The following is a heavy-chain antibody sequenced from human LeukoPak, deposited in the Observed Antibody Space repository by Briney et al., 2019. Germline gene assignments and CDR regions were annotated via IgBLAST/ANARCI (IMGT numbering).Heavy chain of an antibody. Sequence: GGSVRLSCAASGFTFSSYAMHWVRQAPGKGLEWVAVISYDGSNKYYADSVKGRFTISRDNSKNTLYLQMNSLRAEDTAVYYCARGGFDYDPIDYWGQGTLVTVSS. V-gene: IGHV3-30-3*01. J-gene: IGHJ4*02. D-gene: IGHD4-17*01. CDR1: GFTFSSYA. CDR2: ISYDGSNK. CDR3: ARGGFDYDPIDY.